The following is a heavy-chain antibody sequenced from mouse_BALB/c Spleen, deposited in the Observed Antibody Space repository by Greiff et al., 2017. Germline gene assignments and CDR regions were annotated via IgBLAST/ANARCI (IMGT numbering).Heavy chain of an antibody. D-gene: IGHD1-2*01. CDR3: ARNGHYYGIDY. J-gene: IGHJ2*01. CDR1: GFSLTSYG. Sequence: QVQLKQSGPGLVQPSQSLSITCTASGFSLTSYGVHWVRQSPGKGLEWLGVIWSGGSTDYNAAFISRLSISKDNSKSQVFFKMNSLQADDTAIYYCARNGHYYGIDYWGQGTTLTVSS. V-gene: IGHV2-4-1*01. CDR2: IWSGGST.